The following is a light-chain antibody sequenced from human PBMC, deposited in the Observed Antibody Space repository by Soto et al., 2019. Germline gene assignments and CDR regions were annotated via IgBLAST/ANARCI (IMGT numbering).Light chain of an antibody. CDR1: SSDVGGYNY. CDR3: SSYTTSNTRQIV. CDR2: DVS. V-gene: IGLV2-14*01. J-gene: IGLJ1*01. Sequence: LTQPASVSGSPGQSITISCTGTSSDVGGYNYVSWYQQHPGKAPKFMIYDVSNRPSGVSNRFSGSKSGNTASLTISGLQAEDEADYYCSSYTTSNTRQIVFGTRTKVTVL.